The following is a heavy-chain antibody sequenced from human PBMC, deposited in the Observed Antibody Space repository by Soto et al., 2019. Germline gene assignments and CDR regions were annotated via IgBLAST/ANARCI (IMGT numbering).Heavy chain of an antibody. CDR2: IYYSGST. D-gene: IGHD6-6*01. Sequence: PSETLSLTCAVSGYSISSSNWWGWIRQPPGKGLEWIGYIYYSGSTYYNPSLKSRVTMSVDTSKNQFSLKLSSVTAVDTAVYYCARAYQAALAAFARRDWFDPWGQGTLVTVSS. CDR3: ARAYQAALAAFARRDWFDP. V-gene: IGHV4-28*03. J-gene: IGHJ5*02. CDR1: GYSISSSNW.